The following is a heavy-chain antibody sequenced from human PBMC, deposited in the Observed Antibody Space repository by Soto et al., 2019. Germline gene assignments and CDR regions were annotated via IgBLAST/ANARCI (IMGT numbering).Heavy chain of an antibody. V-gene: IGHV5-10-1*01. J-gene: IGHJ6*02. CDR3: ARRLRFLEWLSNGYYGMDV. D-gene: IGHD3-3*01. Sequence: SWIRQPPGKGLEWMGRIDPSDSYTNYSPSFQGHVTISADKSISTAYLQWSSLKASDTAMYYCARRLRFLEWLSNGYYGMDVWGQGTTVTVSS. CDR2: IDPSDSYT.